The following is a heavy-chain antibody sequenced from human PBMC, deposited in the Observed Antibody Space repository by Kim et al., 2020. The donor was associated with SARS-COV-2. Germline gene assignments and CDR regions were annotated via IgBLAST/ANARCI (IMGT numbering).Heavy chain of an antibody. CDR1: GFTFSSYA. J-gene: IGHJ4*02. CDR2: ISSNGGST. V-gene: IGHV3-64D*06. CDR3: VKGLGDFDWLDNFDY. D-gene: IGHD3-9*01. Sequence: GGSLRLSCSASGFTFSSYAMHWVRQAPGKGLEYVSAISSNGGSTYYADSVKGRFTISRDNSKNTLYLQMSSLRAEDTAVYYCVKGLGDFDWLDNFDYWGQGTLVTVSS.